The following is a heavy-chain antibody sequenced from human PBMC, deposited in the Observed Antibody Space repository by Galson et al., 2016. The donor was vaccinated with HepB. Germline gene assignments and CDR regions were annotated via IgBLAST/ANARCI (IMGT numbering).Heavy chain of an antibody. V-gene: IGHV3-21*01. Sequence: SLRLSCAASGFTFSSYSMNWVRQAPGKGLEWVSSISSSSSYIYYADSVKGRFTISRDNAKNSLYLQMNSLTAEDTAVYYCARASGYNWNYLMIFNYFDYWGQGTLVTVSS. CDR3: ARASGYNWNYLMIFNYFDY. CDR2: ISSSSSYI. J-gene: IGHJ4*02. D-gene: IGHD1-7*01. CDR1: GFTFSSYS.